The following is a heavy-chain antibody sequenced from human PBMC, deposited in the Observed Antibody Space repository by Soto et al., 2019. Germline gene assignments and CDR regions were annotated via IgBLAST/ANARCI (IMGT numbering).Heavy chain of an antibody. D-gene: IGHD6-13*01. V-gene: IGHV3-23*01. CDR1: GFTFSNYA. Sequence: EVQLLESGGGLVQPGGSLRLSCAASGFTFSNYAVTWVRQAPGKGLEWVSTISGSGGSTYYADSVKGRFTISRDNSKASLYLQMDRLRAEDTAVYYCAKDKGSSWYEVAYWGQGTLVTVSS. CDR3: AKDKGSSWYEVAY. CDR2: ISGSGGST. J-gene: IGHJ4*02.